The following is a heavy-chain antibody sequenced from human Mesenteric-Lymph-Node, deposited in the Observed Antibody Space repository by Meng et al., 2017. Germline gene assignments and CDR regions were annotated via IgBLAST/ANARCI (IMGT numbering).Heavy chain of an antibody. J-gene: IGHJ4*02. V-gene: IGHV3-23*01. CDR3: ATPVAMIVVVITDY. CDR2: ISGSGGST. CDR1: GGSISSGGYY. Sequence: GGSLRLSCTVSGGSISSGGYYWSWVRQAPGKGLEWVSAISGSGGSTYYADSVKGRFTISRDNSKNTLYLQMNSLRAEDTAVYYCATPVAMIVVVITDYWGQGTLVTVSS. D-gene: IGHD3-22*01.